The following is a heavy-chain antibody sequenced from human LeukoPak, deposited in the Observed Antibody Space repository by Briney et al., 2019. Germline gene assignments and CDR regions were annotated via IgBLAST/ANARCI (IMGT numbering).Heavy chain of an antibody. D-gene: IGHD3-10*01. CDR3: ARVRITMVRGVIGDRGMQY. CDR2: IRGDRHDT. Sequence: GGSLRLSCTASGFRFSDFWMHWVRQAPGKGLEWVSRIRGDRHDTTYADSVKGRFTISRDNAQNTLYLQMNSLRVEDTAVYYCARVRITMVRGVIGDRGMQYWGQGTLVTVSS. J-gene: IGHJ4*02. CDR1: GFRFSDFW. V-gene: IGHV3-74*01.